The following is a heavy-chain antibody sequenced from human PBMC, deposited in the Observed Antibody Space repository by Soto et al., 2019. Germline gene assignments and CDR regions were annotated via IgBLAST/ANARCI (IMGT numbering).Heavy chain of an antibody. CDR2: IFYIGST. Sequence: PSETKPHTNAVAEGNIRNGGYSRGMKNKQPRKGKERIGRIFYIGSTYYNPSLKSRVTISVDTSKNQFSLKLSSVTAADTAVYYCVCIFSGGYSYGFYFYGLDVWGQGTTVTVSS. CDR3: VCIFSGGYSYGFYFYGLDV. V-gene: IGHV4-30-2*03. CDR1: EGNIRNGGYS. J-gene: IGHJ6*02. D-gene: IGHD5-18*01.